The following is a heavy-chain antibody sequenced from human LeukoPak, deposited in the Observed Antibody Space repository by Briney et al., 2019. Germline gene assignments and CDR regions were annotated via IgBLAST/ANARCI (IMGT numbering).Heavy chain of an antibody. CDR1: GFTFSTYS. V-gene: IGHV3-48*01. J-gene: IGHJ4*02. CDR3: ARTLRDSSGWYGPFDY. D-gene: IGHD6-19*01. Sequence: GGSLRLSCAASGFTFSTYSMNWVRQAPGKGLEWVSYISTSSSTMYYADSVKGRFTISRDNARNSLYLQMNSLRAEDTAVYYCARTLRDSSGWYGPFDYWGQGALVTVSS. CDR2: ISTSSSTM.